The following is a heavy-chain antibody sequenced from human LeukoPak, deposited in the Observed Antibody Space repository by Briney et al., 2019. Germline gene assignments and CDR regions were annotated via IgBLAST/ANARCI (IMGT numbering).Heavy chain of an antibody. Sequence: ASVKASCKASGYTFTAYYIHWVRQAPGQGLEWMGWINPNSGGTNYAQKFQGRVTMTRDTSISTAYMELSRLRSGDTAVYFCARRCDTSSYYTYYFDYWGQGTLVTVSS. J-gene: IGHJ4*02. V-gene: IGHV1-2*02. CDR3: ARRCDTSSYYTYYFDY. D-gene: IGHD3-22*01. CDR2: INPNSGGT. CDR1: GYTFTAYY.